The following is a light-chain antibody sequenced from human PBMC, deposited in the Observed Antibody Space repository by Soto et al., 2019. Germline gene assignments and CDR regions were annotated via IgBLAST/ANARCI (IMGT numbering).Light chain of an antibody. V-gene: IGKV3-15*01. CDR3: QHYNQWPNT. CDR1: QSISTN. Sequence: EIVMTQSPATLSVSPGEGATLSCRASQSISTNLAWYQHKPGQTPRLLMYGASTRATGIPARFSGSGSGTEFTLTISSLQSEDFAVDYCQHYNQWPNTFGQGTKVEFK. J-gene: IGKJ1*01. CDR2: GAS.